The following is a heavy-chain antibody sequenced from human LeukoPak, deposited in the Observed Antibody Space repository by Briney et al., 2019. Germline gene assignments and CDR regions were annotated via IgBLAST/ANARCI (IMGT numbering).Heavy chain of an antibody. Sequence: GASVKVSCKASGYTFTGYYMHWVRQAPGQGLEWMGWINPNSGGTNYAQKFQGWVTMTRDTSISTAYMELSRLRSDDMAVYYCASSYSSSLPYAFDIWGQGTMVTVSS. CDR1: GYTFTGYY. J-gene: IGHJ3*02. V-gene: IGHV1-2*04. D-gene: IGHD6-13*01. CDR2: INPNSGGT. CDR3: ASSYSSSLPYAFDI.